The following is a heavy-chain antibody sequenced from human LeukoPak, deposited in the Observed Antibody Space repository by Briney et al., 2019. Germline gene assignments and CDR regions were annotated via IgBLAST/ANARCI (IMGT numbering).Heavy chain of an antibody. Sequence: GGSLRLSCAASGFTFSSYAMSWVRQAPGKGLEWVSAISGSGGSTYYADSVKGRFNISRDNSKNTLYLQMNSLRAEDTAVYYCAKGIAGSYLSPFDYWGQGTLVTVSS. CDR3: AKGIAGSYLSPFDY. D-gene: IGHD1-26*01. V-gene: IGHV3-23*01. CDR2: ISGSGGST. CDR1: GFTFSSYA. J-gene: IGHJ4*02.